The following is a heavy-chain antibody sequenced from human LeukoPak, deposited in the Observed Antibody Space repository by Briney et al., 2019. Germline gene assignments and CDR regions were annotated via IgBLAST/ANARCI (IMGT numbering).Heavy chain of an antibody. CDR2: IKSKTDGGKT. Sequence: GGSLRLSCAASGFTFGSYEMNWVRQAPGKGLEWVGRIKSKTDGGKTDYAAPVKGRFTISRDDTKKKLYLQMNSLKTEDTAVYYCTTDIVGATAFDYWGQGTLVTVSS. CDR3: TTDIVGATAFDY. V-gene: IGHV3-15*01. D-gene: IGHD1-26*01. J-gene: IGHJ4*02. CDR1: GFTFGSYE.